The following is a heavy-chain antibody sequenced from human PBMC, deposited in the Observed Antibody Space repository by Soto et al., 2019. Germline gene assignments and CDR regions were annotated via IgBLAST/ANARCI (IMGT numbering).Heavy chain of an antibody. J-gene: IGHJ3*02. D-gene: IGHD5-12*01. Sequence: AAVKVSCTASGGTFSSYAISWVRQAPGQGLEWMGGIIPIFGTANYAQKFQGRVTITADKSTSTAYMELSSLRSEDTAVYYCARDREMATSTGDAFDIWGQGTMVTVSS. CDR3: ARDREMATSTGDAFDI. CDR2: IIPIFGTA. CDR1: GGTFSSYA. V-gene: IGHV1-69*06.